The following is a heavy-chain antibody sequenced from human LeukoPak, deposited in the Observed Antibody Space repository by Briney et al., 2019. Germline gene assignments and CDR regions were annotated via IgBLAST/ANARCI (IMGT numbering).Heavy chain of an antibody. CDR2: ISSSGSNT. Sequence: GGSLRLSCAASEFTYGMNWVRQAPGKGLECVSAISSSGSNTYYADSVKGRFTISRDNSKNTLYLQMNSLRAEDTAVYYCAKEGGYYTDYFDYWGQGTLVTVSS. D-gene: IGHD3-3*01. CDR3: AKEGGYYTDYFDY. V-gene: IGHV3-23*01. CDR1: EFTYG. J-gene: IGHJ4*02.